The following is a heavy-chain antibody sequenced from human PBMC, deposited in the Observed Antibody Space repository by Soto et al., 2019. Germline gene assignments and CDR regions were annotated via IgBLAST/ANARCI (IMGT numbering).Heavy chain of an antibody. CDR3: ARRRGPGYYVSGSYCWGLGYGMDV. CDR2: IWYDGSNK. D-gene: IGHD3-10*01. CDR1: GFTFSSYG. J-gene: IGHJ6*02. Sequence: QVQLVESGGGVVQPGRSLRLSCAASGFTFSSYGMHWVRQAPGKGLEWVAVIWYDGSNKYYADSVKGRFTISRDNSKNTLYLQMNSLRAEDTAVYYCARRRGPGYYVSGSYCWGLGYGMDVWGQGTTVTVSS. V-gene: IGHV3-33*01.